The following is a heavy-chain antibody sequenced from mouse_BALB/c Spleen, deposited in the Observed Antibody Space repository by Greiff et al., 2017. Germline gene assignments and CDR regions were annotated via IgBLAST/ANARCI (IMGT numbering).Heavy chain of an antibody. D-gene: IGHD3-1*01. V-gene: IGHV1-7*01. Sequence: QVQLQQSGAELAKPGASVKMSCKASGYTFTSYWMHWVKQRPGQGLEWIGYINPSTGYTEYNQKFKDKATLTADKSSSTAYMQLSSLTSEDSAVYYCARRASSGYHYFDYWGQGTTLTVSS. CDR3: ARRASSGYHYFDY. J-gene: IGHJ2*01. CDR1: GYTFTSYW. CDR2: INPSTGYT.